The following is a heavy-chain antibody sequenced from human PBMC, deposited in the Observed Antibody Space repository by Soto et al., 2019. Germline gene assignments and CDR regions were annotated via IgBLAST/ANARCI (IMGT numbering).Heavy chain of an antibody. J-gene: IGHJ4*02. CDR1: GFTFSNYA. V-gene: IGHV3-23*01. D-gene: IGHD6-19*01. Sequence: GGSLRLSCAASGFTFSNYAVAWVRQAPGKGLEWVSGISGSGGTTYYADSVKGRFTISRDNSKDTLHLQMNSLRAEDTAVYYCAKTPRQWLAYFDYWGQGALVTVSS. CDR3: AKTPRQWLAYFDY. CDR2: ISGSGGTT.